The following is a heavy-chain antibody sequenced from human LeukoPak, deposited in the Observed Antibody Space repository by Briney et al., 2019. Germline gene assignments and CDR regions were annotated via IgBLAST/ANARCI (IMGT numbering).Heavy chain of an antibody. J-gene: IGHJ4*02. CDR2: INHSGST. Sequence: PSETLSLTCAVYGGSFSGYYWRWIRQPPGKGLEWIGEINHSGSTNYNPSLKSRVTISVDTSKNQFSLKLSSVTAADTAVYYCARGTMTTVTYYFDYWGQGTLVTVSS. D-gene: IGHD4-17*01. V-gene: IGHV4-34*01. CDR3: ARGTMTTVTYYFDY. CDR1: GGSFSGYY.